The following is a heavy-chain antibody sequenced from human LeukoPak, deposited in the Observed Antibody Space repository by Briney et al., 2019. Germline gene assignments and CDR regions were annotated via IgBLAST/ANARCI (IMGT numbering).Heavy chain of an antibody. Sequence: PSETLSLTCTVSGGSISSYYWGWIRQPPGKGLEWIGSIYYSGSTYYNPSLKSRVTISVDTSKNQFSLKLSSVTAADTAVYYCAGSSSWYLAYWGQGTLVTVSS. CDR2: IYYSGST. CDR3: AGSSSWYLAY. D-gene: IGHD6-13*01. J-gene: IGHJ4*02. CDR1: GGSISSYY. V-gene: IGHV4-39*01.